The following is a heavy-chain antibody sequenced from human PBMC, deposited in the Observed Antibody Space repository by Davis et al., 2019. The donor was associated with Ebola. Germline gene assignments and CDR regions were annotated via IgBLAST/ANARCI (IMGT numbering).Heavy chain of an antibody. CDR3: AKDFQSYVAVAGTKDH. J-gene: IGHJ4*02. CDR1: GFIFNKYG. Sequence: PGGSLRLSCAASGFIFNKYGIHWVRQAPGKGLEWVALMSPNGKKEYYSDSVKGRFSISRDNSRNTVFLQMNSLRAEDTAIYYCAKDFQSYVAVAGTKDHWGQGTLVTVSS. V-gene: IGHV3-30*18. D-gene: IGHD6-19*01. CDR2: MSPNGKKE.